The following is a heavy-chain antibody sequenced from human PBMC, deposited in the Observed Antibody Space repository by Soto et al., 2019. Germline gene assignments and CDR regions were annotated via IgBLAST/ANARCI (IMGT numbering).Heavy chain of an antibody. CDR1: GYLFTAYS. D-gene: IGHD2-15*01. CDR2: VNPSGGST. CDR3: AREENCSGGTCYSEYFHR. J-gene: IGHJ1*01. V-gene: IGHV1-46*01. Sequence: TSVKVSCKASGYLFTAYSMHWVRLAPGQGLEWMGVVNPSGGSTKYAQNFQGRVTMTRDTSTTTIYMELSSLRSDDTAIYYCAREENCSGGTCYSEYFHRWGQGALVTVSS.